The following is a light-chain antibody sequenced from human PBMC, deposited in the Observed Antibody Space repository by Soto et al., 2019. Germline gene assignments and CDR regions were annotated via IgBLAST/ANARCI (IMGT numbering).Light chain of an antibody. CDR2: AAA. J-gene: IGKJ5*01. V-gene: IGKV1D-12*01. Sequence: DIQMTQSPSSVSASVGDRVTITCRASQDISSWLAWFQRKPGKAPKLLIYAAATLQSGVPSRFSGSGSGTDFTLTISSLQPEDFATYYCQQANSFPITFGQGTRLEIK. CDR1: QDISSW. CDR3: QQANSFPIT.